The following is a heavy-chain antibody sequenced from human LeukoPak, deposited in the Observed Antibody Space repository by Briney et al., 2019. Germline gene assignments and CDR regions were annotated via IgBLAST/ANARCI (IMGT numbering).Heavy chain of an antibody. D-gene: IGHD2-21*02. CDR2: INSDGSST. CDR3: AGPMTEIDY. Sequence: PGGSLRLSCAASGFTFSIHSMSWVRQAPGKGLGWVSHINSDGSSTNYADSGKGRFTISRDNAKNTLYLQMNSLRAEDTAVYYCAGPMTEIDYWGQGTLVTVSS. V-gene: IGHV3-74*01. CDR1: GFTFSIHS. J-gene: IGHJ4*02.